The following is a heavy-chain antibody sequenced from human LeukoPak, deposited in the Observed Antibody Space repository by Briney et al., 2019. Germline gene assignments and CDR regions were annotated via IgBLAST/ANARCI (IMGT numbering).Heavy chain of an antibody. CDR1: GFTVSSNY. J-gene: IGHJ6*02. D-gene: IGHD3-10*01. V-gene: IGHV3-66*02. Sequence: GGSLGLSCAASGFTVSSNYMSWVRQAPGEGLELDSVLYSGGSTYYADSVQGRFTISRDNSKNTLYLQMSSLRAEDTAVYYCARRLGYGSGSYYYYYYGMDVWGQVTTVTVSS. CDR2: LYSGGST. CDR3: ARRLGYGSGSYYYYYYGMDV.